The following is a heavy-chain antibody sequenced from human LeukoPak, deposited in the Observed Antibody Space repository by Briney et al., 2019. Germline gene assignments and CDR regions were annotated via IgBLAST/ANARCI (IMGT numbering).Heavy chain of an antibody. CDR1: GGSISSHY. D-gene: IGHD5-12*01. CDR3: ARDSRPDRGYSGYDPSYYYYYYLDV. V-gene: IGHV4-59*11. J-gene: IGHJ6*03. Sequence: PSETLSLTCTVSGGSISSHYWSWIRQPPGKGLEWIGYIYYSGSTNYNPSLKSRVTISVDTSKNQFSLKLSSVTAADTAVYYCARDSRPDRGYSGYDPSYYYYYYLDVWGKGTTVTVSS. CDR2: IYYSGST.